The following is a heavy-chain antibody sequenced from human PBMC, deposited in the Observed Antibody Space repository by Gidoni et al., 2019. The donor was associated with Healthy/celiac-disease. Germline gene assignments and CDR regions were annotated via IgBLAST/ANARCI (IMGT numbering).Heavy chain of an antibody. J-gene: IGHJ4*02. CDR1: GFTFGSYD. Sequence: QVQLVESGGGVVQPGRFLRLSCAASGFTFGSYDMHWVRQAPGKGLEWVAVISYDGSNKYYADSVKGRFTISRDNSKNTLYLQMNSLRAEDTAVYYCARDRSFYDYVWGSYREFDYWGQGTLVTVSS. D-gene: IGHD3-16*02. CDR3: ARDRSFYDYVWGSYREFDY. V-gene: IGHV3-30-3*01. CDR2: ISYDGSNK.